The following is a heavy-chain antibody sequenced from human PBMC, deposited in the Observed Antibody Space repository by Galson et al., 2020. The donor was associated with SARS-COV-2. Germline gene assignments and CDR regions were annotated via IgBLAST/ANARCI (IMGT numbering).Heavy chain of an antibody. CDR1: GASIRSSRYY. J-gene: IGHJ4*02. V-gene: IGHV4-39*01. CDR3: ARPKYYYDSSGPFDY. Sequence: SEPLSLTCTVPGASIRSSRYYWGWIRQPPGKGLEWTGSIYYSGSTYYNPSLKSRVTISVDTSKNQFSLKLSSVTAADTAVYYCARPKYYYDSSGPFDYWGQGTLVTVSS. CDR2: IYYSGST. D-gene: IGHD3-22*01.